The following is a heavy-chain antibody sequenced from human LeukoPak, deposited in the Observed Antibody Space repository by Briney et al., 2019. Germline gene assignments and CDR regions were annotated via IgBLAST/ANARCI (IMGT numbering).Heavy chain of an antibody. Sequence: PSETLSLTCAVYGGSFSGYYWSWIRHPPRKGLEWIGEINHSGSTNYNPSLTSRVTISVDTSKNQFSLKLSSVTAADTAVYYCAREVPQLRFRFGGYGYWGQGTLVTVSS. CDR1: GGSFSGYY. D-gene: IGHD3-16*01. J-gene: IGHJ4*02. CDR2: INHSGST. V-gene: IGHV4-34*01. CDR3: AREVPQLRFRFGGYGY.